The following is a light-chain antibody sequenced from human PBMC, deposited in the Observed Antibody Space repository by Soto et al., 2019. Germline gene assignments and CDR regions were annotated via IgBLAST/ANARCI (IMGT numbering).Light chain of an antibody. CDR2: KAS. J-gene: IGKJ1*01. V-gene: IGKV1-5*03. Sequence: DIQMTQSPSTLSASVGXXVIITCRASQSISSWLAWYQQKPGKAPNLLIYKASTLKSGVPSRFSGSGSGTEFTLTISSLQPDDFATYYCQQYDNDSWTFGQGTKVEIK. CDR1: QSISSW. CDR3: QQYDNDSWT.